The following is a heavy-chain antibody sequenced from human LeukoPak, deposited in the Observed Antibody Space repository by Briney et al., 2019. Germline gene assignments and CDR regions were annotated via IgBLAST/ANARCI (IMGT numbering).Heavy chain of an antibody. J-gene: IGHJ5*02. CDR1: GFTFSDYY. CDR3: ARDRSQTRYYYDSSGYSTNWFDP. CDR2: ISSSSSYT. D-gene: IGHD3-22*01. V-gene: IGHV3-11*06. Sequence: GGSLRLSCAASGFTFSDYYMSWIRQAPGKGLEWVSYISSSSSYTNYADSVKGQFTISRDNAKNSLYLQMNSLRAEDTAVYYCARDRSQTRYYYDSSGYSTNWFDPWGQGTLVTVSS.